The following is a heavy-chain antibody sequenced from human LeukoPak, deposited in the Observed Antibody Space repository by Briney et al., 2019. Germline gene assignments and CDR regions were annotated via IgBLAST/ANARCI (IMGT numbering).Heavy chain of an antibody. CDR1: GYTFTSYG. CDR2: ISAYNGNT. Sequence: GASVKVSCKASGYTFTSYGISWVRQAPGQGLEWMGWISAYNGNTNYAQKLQGRVTMTTDTSTSTAYMELRSLRSDDTAVYYCARGYCYNSNCYGNFDFRGQGTLVTVSS. D-gene: IGHD2-2*01. V-gene: IGHV1-18*01. CDR3: ARGYCYNSNCYGNFDF. J-gene: IGHJ4*02.